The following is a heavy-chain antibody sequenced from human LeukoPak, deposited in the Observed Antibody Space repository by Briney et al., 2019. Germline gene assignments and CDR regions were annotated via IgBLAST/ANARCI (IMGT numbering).Heavy chain of an antibody. V-gene: IGHV1-69*05. CDR2: IIPIFGTA. CDR3: AREGGIAARPRNYYYYMDV. CDR1: GGTFSSYA. J-gene: IGHJ6*03. Sequence: SVKVSCKASGGTFSSYAISWVRRAPGQGLEWMGGIIPIFGTANYAQKFQGRDTITTDESTSTAYMELSSLRSEDTAVYYCAREGGIAARPRNYYYYMDVWGKGTTVTVSS. D-gene: IGHD6-6*01.